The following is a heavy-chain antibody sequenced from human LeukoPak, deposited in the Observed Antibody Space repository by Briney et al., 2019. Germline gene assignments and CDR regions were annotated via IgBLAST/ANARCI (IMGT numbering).Heavy chain of an antibody. CDR3: ARAPRYDFWSGSSWNYFDY. CDR1: GFTFDDYG. J-gene: IGHJ4*02. V-gene: IGHV3-20*04. Sequence: PGGSLRLSCAASGFTFDDYGMSWVRQAQGKGLEWVSGTNWNGGSTGYADSGKVRFTISTDNAKDYLYLQMSSLRAEDTALYYCARAPRYDFWSGSSWNYFDYWGQGTLVTVSS. CDR2: TNWNGGST. D-gene: IGHD3-3*01.